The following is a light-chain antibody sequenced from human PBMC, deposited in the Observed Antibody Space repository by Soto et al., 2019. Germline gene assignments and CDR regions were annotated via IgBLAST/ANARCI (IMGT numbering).Light chain of an antibody. CDR1: QGFSSW. CDR3: QQANSSPLT. CDR2: AAS. V-gene: IGKV1D-12*01. Sequence: IQLTQPHFSVFASEGARATIPCRASQGFSSWLAWYQQKPGKAPKLLMYAASSLQSGVPSRFSGSGSGTDFTLTISSLQPEDFATYYCQQANSSPLTFGGGTEVEIK. J-gene: IGKJ4*01.